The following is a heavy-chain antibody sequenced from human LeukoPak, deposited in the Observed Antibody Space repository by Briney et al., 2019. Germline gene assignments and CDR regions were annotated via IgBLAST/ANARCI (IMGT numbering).Heavy chain of an antibody. CDR3: ARSSPLRPTTRGYSYGYALWSA. D-gene: IGHD5-18*01. V-gene: IGHV4-39*01. Sequence: PSETLSLTCTVSGDSISSSSYYWGWIRQPPGKGLEWIGSIYYSGGTYYNPSLKSRVTISVDTSKNQFSLKLSSVTAADTAVYYCARSSPLRPTTRGYSYGYALWSAWGQGTLVTVSS. CDR1: GDSISSSSYY. J-gene: IGHJ5*02. CDR2: IYYSGGT.